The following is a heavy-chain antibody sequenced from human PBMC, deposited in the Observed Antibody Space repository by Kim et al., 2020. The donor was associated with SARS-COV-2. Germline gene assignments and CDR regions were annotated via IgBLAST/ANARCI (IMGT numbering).Heavy chain of an antibody. CDR1: GFAFSSYS. J-gene: IGHJ4*02. V-gene: IGHV3-48*02. CDR3: ARDHRGNLIDY. Sequence: GGSLRLSCAASGFAFSSYSMNWVRRAPGKGLEWLSFISSNGKGKYYTDSVKGRFIIFRDDAKSSVSLQMNSLRDEDTAVYYCARDHRGNLIDYWGQGTLVAVSS. D-gene: IGHD2-21*02. CDR2: ISSNGKGK.